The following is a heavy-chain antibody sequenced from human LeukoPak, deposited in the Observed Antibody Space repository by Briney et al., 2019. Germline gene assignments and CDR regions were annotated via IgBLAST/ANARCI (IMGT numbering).Heavy chain of an antibody. CDR2: INPNSGGT. Sequence: ASVKVTCKASGYTFTGYYMHWVRQAPGQGLEWMGWINPNSGGTNYAQKFQGRVTMTRDTSISTAYMELSRLRSDDTAVYYCARDSVDYDILTGYQGGWFDPWGQGTLVTVSS. J-gene: IGHJ5*02. CDR3: ARDSVDYDILTGYQGGWFDP. D-gene: IGHD3-9*01. V-gene: IGHV1-2*02. CDR1: GYTFTGYY.